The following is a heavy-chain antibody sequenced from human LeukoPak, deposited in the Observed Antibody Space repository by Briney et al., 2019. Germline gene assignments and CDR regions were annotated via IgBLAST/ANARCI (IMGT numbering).Heavy chain of an antibody. D-gene: IGHD3-22*01. V-gene: IGHV1-2*02. J-gene: IGHJ4*02. CDR2: INPNSGGT. CDR3: ARDLGLDYYDSSGYYYY. CDR1: GYTFTGYC. Sequence: ASVKVSCKASGYTFTGYCMHWVRQAPGQGLEWMGWINPNSGGTNYAQKFQGRVTMTRDTSISTAYMELSRLRSDDTAVYYCARDLGLDYYDSSGYYYYWGQGTLVTVSS.